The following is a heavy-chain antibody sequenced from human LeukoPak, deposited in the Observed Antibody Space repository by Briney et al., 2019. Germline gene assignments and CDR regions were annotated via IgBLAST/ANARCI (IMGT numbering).Heavy chain of an antibody. CDR1: GFDFSKYT. J-gene: IGHJ4*02. Sequence: GGSLRLSCAASGFDFSKYTMNWVRQAPGKGLEWVSSISSGSSHIHYADSMRGRFTISRDNAKSSVYLQMNNLRAEDTATYFCARVVFAHFWGRGTLVTVSS. CDR2: ISSGSSHI. D-gene: IGHD6-6*01. CDR3: ARVVFAHF. V-gene: IGHV3-21*06.